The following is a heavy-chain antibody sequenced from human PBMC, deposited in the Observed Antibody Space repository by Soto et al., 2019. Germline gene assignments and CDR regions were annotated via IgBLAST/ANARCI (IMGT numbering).Heavy chain of an antibody. V-gene: IGHV6-1*01. CDR2: TYYRSKWYN. CDR1: GDSVSSNSAA. J-gene: IGHJ6*02. CDR3: ARDRRTGIAVAGNRSYYYYGMDV. D-gene: IGHD6-19*01. Sequence: SQTLSLTCAISGDSVSSNSAAWYWIRQSPSRGLALLGRTYYRSKWYNDYAVSVKSRITINPDTSKNQFSLQLNSVTPEDTAVYYCARDRRTGIAVAGNRSYYYYGMDVWGQGTTVTVSS.